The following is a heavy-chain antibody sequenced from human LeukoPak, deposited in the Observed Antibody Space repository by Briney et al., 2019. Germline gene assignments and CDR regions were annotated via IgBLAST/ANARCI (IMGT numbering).Heavy chain of an antibody. CDR2: INPNSGGT. CDR3: ARVVVVPAATGMDV. CDR1: GYTSTADY. V-gene: IGHV1-2*02. D-gene: IGHD2-2*01. J-gene: IGHJ6*02. Sequence: ASVKVSCKASGYTSTADYMYWVRQAPGQGLEWMGWINPNSGGTNYAQKFQGRVTMTRDTSISTAYMELSRLRSDDTAMYYCARVVVVPAATGMDVWGQGTTVTVSS.